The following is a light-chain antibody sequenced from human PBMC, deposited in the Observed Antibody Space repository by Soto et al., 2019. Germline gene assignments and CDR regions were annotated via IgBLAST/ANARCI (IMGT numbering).Light chain of an antibody. CDR2: GAS. J-gene: IGKJ3*01. CDR3: QQYGSSPPSWT. Sequence: EIVLTQSPGTQSLSPGERATLSCRASQSVSSSYLAWYQQKPGQAPRLLIYGASSRATGIPDRFSGSGSGTDFTLTISRLEPEDFAVYYCQQYGSSPPSWTFGPGTKVDIK. V-gene: IGKV3-20*01. CDR1: QSVSSSY.